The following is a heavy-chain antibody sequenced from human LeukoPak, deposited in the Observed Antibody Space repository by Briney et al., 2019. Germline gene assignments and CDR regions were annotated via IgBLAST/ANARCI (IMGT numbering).Heavy chain of an antibody. CDR3: ARWIYCSSTSCYLAGRFDY. CDR1: GFNFMTYG. J-gene: IGHJ4*02. V-gene: IGHV3-30*03. D-gene: IGHD2-2*01. Sequence: PGGSLRLSCAASGFNFMTYGMHWVRQAPGKGLEWVAVISYDGSNKYYADSVKGRFTISRDNSKNTLYLQMNSLRAEDTAVYYCARWIYCSSTSCYLAGRFDYWGQGTLVTVSS. CDR2: ISYDGSNK.